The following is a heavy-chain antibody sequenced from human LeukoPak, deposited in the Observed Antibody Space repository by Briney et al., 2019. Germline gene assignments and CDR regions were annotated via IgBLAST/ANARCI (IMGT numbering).Heavy chain of an antibody. V-gene: IGHV3-23*01. Sequence: PGGSLRLSCAASGFTFSSYAMSWVRQAPGKGLEWVSAISGSGGSTYYADSVKGRFTIARDNSKNTLYLQMNSLRAEDTAVYYCAKVGRQQLVIYAFDIWGQGAMVTVSS. D-gene: IGHD6-13*01. J-gene: IGHJ3*02. CDR3: AKVGRQQLVIYAFDI. CDR1: GFTFSSYA. CDR2: ISGSGGST.